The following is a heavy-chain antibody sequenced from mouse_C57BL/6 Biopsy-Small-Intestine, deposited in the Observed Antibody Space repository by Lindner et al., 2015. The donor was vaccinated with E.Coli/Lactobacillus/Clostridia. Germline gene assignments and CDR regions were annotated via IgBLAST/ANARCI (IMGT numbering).Heavy chain of an antibody. J-gene: IGHJ1*01. Sequence: SVKVSCKASGYTFTSYDIYWMRQASGQGLEWMGWMNPNSCNTDYAQKFQGRVTMTRNTSISTAYMQLSSLRSEDTAVYYCARGLKAWQSGSTSYYFYGMDVWGQGTTVTVSS. CDR3: ARGLKAWQSGSTSYYFYGMDV. D-gene: IGHD1-3*01. V-gene: IGHV1-64*01. CDR2: MNPNSCNT. CDR1: GYTFTSYD.